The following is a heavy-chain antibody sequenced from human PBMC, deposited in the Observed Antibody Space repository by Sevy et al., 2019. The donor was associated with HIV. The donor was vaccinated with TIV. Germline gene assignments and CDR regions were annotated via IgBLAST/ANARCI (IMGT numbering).Heavy chain of an antibody. J-gene: IGHJ6*02. CDR2: VSGSGRYT. D-gene: IGHD2-15*01. V-gene: IGHV3-23*01. CDR3: AKGYCSGGSCPRDYYYYGMDV. CDR1: EFTFSSYA. Sequence: GGSLRLSCAASEFTFSSYAMSWVRQAPGKGLEWVSSVSGSGRYTYYADSVEGRFTISRANSKNSLYMQMNSLRAEDTAVYFCAKGYCSGGSCPRDYYYYGMDVWGQGTTVTVSS.